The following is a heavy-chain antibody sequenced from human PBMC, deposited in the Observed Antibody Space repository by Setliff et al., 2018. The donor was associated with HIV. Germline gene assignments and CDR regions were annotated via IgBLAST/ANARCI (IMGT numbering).Heavy chain of an antibody. J-gene: IGHJ4*02. CDR3: ARPPRGYNWNYFEN. CDR1: GASISSHY. V-gene: IGHV4-59*11. Sequence: SETLSLTCTVSGASISSHYWSWIRQPPGKGLEWIGYSYYRGSTNYNPSLKSRVTISVDTSKNQFSLKLSSVTAADTAVYYCARPPRGYNWNYFENWGQGTLVTVSS. D-gene: IGHD1-1*01. CDR2: SYYRGST.